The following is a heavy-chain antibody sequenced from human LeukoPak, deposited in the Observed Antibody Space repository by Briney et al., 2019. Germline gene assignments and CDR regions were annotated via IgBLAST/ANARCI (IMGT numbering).Heavy chain of an antibody. CDR1: GFTFSDYS. J-gene: IGHJ4*02. CDR2: IGIDSGNT. V-gene: IGHV3-48*01. CDR3: ARDYKYAFDN. Sequence: PGGSLRLSCAASGFTFSDYSMNWFRQAPGKGLEWISYIGIDSGNTNYADSVKGRFTISGEKAKNSLYLQMNSLRVEDTAVYYCARDYKYAFDNWGQGTLVTVSS. D-gene: IGHD5-24*01.